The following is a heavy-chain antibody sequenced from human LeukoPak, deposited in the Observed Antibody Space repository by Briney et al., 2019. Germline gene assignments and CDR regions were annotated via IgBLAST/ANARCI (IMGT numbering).Heavy chain of an antibody. CDR1: GFTVITND. Sequence: GGSLRLPCAASGFTVITNDMTWVRQATGKGLEWVSVLYSDGNTKYADSVQGRFTISRDNSKNTLYLEMNSLSPDDTAVYYCARGVEPLAANTLAYWGQGTLVTVSS. CDR3: ARGVEPLAANTLAY. D-gene: IGHD1-14*01. CDR2: LYSDGNT. V-gene: IGHV3-53*01. J-gene: IGHJ4*02.